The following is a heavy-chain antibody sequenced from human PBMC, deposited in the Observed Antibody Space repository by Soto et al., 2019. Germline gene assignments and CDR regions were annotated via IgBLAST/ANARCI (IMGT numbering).Heavy chain of an antibody. D-gene: IGHD1-26*01. CDR3: ARGLISGSHYSGGWYYFDS. V-gene: IGHV4-61*01. CDR2: IYYSGST. Sequence: SETLSLTCTVSGGSVSSGSYYWSWIRQPPGKGLEWIGYIYYSGSTNYNPSLKSRVTISVDTSKNQFSLKLSSVTAADTAVYYCARGLISGSHYSGGWYYFDSWGQGTQVTVS. J-gene: IGHJ4*02. CDR1: GGSVSSGSYY.